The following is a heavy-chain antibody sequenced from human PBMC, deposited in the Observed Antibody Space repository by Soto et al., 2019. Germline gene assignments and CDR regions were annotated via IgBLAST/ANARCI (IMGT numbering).Heavy chain of an antibody. Sequence: QVQLVESGGGVVQPGRSLRLSCAASGSIFSSYGMHWVRQAPGKGLEWVAVTSYDGRNNNYADSVRGRFTISRDNSKNTLYLQMNSLRAKDTAVYYCAKDTYYHDSSGFYVFDYWGQGTPVTVSS. V-gene: IGHV3-30*18. J-gene: IGHJ4*02. CDR1: GSIFSSYG. CDR2: TSYDGRNN. D-gene: IGHD3-22*01. CDR3: AKDTYYHDSSGFYVFDY.